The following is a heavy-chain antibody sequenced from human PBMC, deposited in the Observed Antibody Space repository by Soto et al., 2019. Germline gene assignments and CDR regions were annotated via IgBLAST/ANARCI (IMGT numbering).Heavy chain of an antibody. J-gene: IGHJ6*02. CDR2: IYYSGST. CDR3: ARADTAMDYYYYYGMDV. Sequence: QVQLQESGPGLVKPSQTLSLTCTVSGGSISSGGYYWSWIRQHPGKGLEWIGYIYYSGSTYYNPSLKSRVTIPVDTSKNQFSLKLSSVTAADTAVYYCARADTAMDYYYYYGMDVWGQGTTVTVSS. V-gene: IGHV4-31*03. D-gene: IGHD5-18*01. CDR1: GGSISSGGYY.